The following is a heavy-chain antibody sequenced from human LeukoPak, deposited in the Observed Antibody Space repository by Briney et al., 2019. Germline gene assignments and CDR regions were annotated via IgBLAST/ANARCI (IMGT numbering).Heavy chain of an antibody. J-gene: IGHJ4*02. CDR1: GYSFPSYW. V-gene: IGHV5-10-1*01. CDR2: IDPSDSYT. Sequence: GESLKISCKGSGYSFPSYWITWVRQMPGKGLEWLGSIDPSDSYTNYSPSFQGHVTISADKSISPAYLQWSSLMASDTAMYYCARTYYDILTGYSLSDYWGQGTLVTVSS. D-gene: IGHD3-9*01. CDR3: ARTYYDILTGYSLSDY.